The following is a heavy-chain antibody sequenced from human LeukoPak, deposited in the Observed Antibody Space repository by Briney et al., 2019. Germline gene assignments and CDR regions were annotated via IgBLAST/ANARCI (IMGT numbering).Heavy chain of an antibody. V-gene: IGHV1-2*02. CDR3: ARDPTNWFDS. Sequence: ASVKVSCKASGYSFTVYYIHWVRQAPGQGLEWMGWVNPNSDATNYAQKFQGRVTMTRDASISTVYMELSSLRSDDTAVYYCARDPTNWFDSWGQGTLVTVSS. J-gene: IGHJ5*01. CDR1: GYSFTVYY. CDR2: VNPNSDAT.